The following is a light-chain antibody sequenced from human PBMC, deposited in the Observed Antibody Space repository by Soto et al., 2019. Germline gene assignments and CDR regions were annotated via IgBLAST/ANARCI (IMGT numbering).Light chain of an antibody. V-gene: IGKV3-15*01. Sequence: EMVMTQSPATLFVSPGERVTLSCRASESVHRNLAWYQQKPGQGPSLLIYYASTRATGVPDRFTGSGSGTELTLTISSLQSEDFGLYHCQHYSNWPPTFGPGTKVEIK. J-gene: IGKJ3*01. CDR2: YAS. CDR3: QHYSNWPPT. CDR1: ESVHRN.